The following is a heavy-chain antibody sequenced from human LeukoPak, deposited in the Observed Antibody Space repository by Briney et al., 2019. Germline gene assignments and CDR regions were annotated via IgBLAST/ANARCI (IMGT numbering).Heavy chain of an antibody. V-gene: IGHV3-7*03. CDR3: AKDLETHDTSAC. CDR1: GFTFSSYW. Sequence: GGSLRLSCAASGFTFSSYWMSWVRQAPGKGLEWVANIKQDGSEKFYVDSVKGRFTISRDNAKNSLYLQMNSLRVEDTAVYYCAKDLETHDTSACWGQGTLVTVSS. J-gene: IGHJ4*02. CDR2: IKQDGSEK. D-gene: IGHD3-22*01.